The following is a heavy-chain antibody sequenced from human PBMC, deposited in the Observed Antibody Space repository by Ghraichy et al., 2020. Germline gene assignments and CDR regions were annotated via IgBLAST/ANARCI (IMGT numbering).Heavy chain of an antibody. CDR1: GGSIGSRGYY. D-gene: IGHD6-13*01. V-gene: IGHV4-39*01. Sequence: SETLSLTCTVSGGSIGSRGYYWSWIRQPPGKGLEWIGSLYYGASSYYNPSLKSRVTISMYTPNNQFSLKLSSVTAADTAIYYCARVGARAAAGVIDYWGQASLVTVTS. J-gene: IGHJ4*02. CDR3: ARVGARAAAGVIDY. CDR2: LYYGASS.